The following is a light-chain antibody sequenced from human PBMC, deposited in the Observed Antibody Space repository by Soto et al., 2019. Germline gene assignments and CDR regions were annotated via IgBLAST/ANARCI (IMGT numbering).Light chain of an antibody. J-gene: IGLJ2*01. Sequence: SYELTQSPSVSVSPGQTASITCSGDKLGDKYVCWYQQRPGQSPVLVIYQDNKRPSGIPERFSGSNSGNTATLTISGTQAMDEADYYCQAWDTSVVFGGGTQLTVL. CDR2: QDN. CDR1: KLGDKY. CDR3: QAWDTSVV. V-gene: IGLV3-1*01.